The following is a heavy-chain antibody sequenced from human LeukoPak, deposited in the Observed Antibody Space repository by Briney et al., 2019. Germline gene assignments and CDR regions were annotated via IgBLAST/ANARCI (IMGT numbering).Heavy chain of an antibody. V-gene: IGHV3-23*01. J-gene: IGHJ4*02. Sequence: PGGSLRLSCAASGFTFSSYAMSWVRQAPGKGLEWVSAISGSGGSTYYADSVKGRFTISRDNSKNTLYLQMNSLRAEDTAVYYCAKVSTVTTTGLSDYGGQGTLVTVSS. D-gene: IGHD4-17*01. CDR1: GFTFSSYA. CDR2: ISGSGGST. CDR3: AKVSTVTTTGLSDY.